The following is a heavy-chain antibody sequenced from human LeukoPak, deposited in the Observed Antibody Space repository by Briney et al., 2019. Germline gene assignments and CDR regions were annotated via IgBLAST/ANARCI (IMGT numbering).Heavy chain of an antibody. CDR3: ARITPPISP. CDR1: GYSISNDYY. J-gene: IGHJ4*02. V-gene: IGHV4-38-2*02. Sequence: SETLSLTCIVSGYSISNDYYWGWIRQPPGKGLEWIGSIFHSGSTYYNPSLKSRVTMSVDTSKSQFSLRLRSVTAADTAVYYCARITPPISPWGQGTLVTVSS. D-gene: IGHD1-14*01. CDR2: IFHSGST.